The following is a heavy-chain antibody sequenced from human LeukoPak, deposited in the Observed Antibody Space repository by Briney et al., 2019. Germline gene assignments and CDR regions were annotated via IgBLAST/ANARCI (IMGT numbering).Heavy chain of an antibody. V-gene: IGHV4-59*01. J-gene: IGHJ4*02. CDR2: ISYSGST. D-gene: IGHD1-14*01. CDR3: ARGSSKGEPDY. CDR1: GGSISSYY. Sequence: PSETLSLTCTVSGGSISSYYWSWIRHPPGKGLESIGYISYSGSTNFNPSLKSRVTISVDTSKNQFSLKLSSVTAADTAVYYCARGSSKGEPDYWGQGTLVTVSS.